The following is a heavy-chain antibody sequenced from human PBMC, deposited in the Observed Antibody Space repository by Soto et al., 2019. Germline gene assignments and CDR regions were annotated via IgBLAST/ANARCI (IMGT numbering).Heavy chain of an antibody. CDR1: GGSFSGYY. D-gene: IGHD2-15*01. CDR2: INHSGST. CDR3: ARARWGVVPSRGAFDI. J-gene: IGHJ3*02. V-gene: IGHV4-34*01. Sequence: QVQLQQWGAGLLKPSETLSLTCAVYGGSFSGYYWSWIRQPPGKGLEWIGEINHSGSTNYNPSLKGRVTISVDTSKNQFSLKLSSVTAADTAVYYCARARWGVVPSRGAFDIWGQGTMVTVSS.